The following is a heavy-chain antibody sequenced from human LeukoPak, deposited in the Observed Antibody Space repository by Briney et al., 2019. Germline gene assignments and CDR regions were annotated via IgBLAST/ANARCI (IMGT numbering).Heavy chain of an antibody. J-gene: IGHJ4*02. Sequence: PGGSLRLSCAASGFTFSNAWMSWVRQAPGKGLEWVGRIKSKTDGGTTDYAAPVKGRFTISRDDSKNTLYLQMNSLKPEDTAVYYCTTSVVVTASPGYWGQGTLVTVSS. D-gene: IGHD2-21*02. CDR3: TTSVVVTASPGY. V-gene: IGHV3-15*01. CDR1: GFTFSNAW. CDR2: IKSKTDGGTT.